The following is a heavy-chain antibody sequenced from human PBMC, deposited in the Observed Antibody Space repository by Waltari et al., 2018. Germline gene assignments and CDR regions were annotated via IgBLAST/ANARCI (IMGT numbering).Heavy chain of an antibody. CDR3: AKSALWPTGVIDC. V-gene: IGHV4-34*01. CDR1: GGSFSGYY. Sequence: QVQLQQWGAGLLKPSETLSLTCAVYGGSFSGYYWSWIRQPPGKGLEWIGEINHSGSTNYNPSLKSRVTISIETSKDQFYLRLTSLTAADTAVYYCAKSALWPTGVIDCWGQGTPVTVSS. D-gene: IGHD3-10*01. J-gene: IGHJ4*02. CDR2: INHSGST.